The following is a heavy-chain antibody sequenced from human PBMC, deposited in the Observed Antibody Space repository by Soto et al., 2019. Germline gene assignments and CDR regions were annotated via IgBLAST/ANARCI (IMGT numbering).Heavy chain of an antibody. CDR3: ARGFSSSWNWFDP. CDR2: IIPIFGTA. D-gene: IGHD6-13*01. V-gene: IGHV1-69*13. J-gene: IGHJ5*02. CDR1: GGTFSSYA. Sequence: SVKVSCKASGGTFSSYAICWVRQAPGQGLEWMGGIIPIFGTANYAQKFQGRVTITADESTSTAYMELSSLRSEDTAVYYCARGFSSSWNWFDPWGQGTLVTVSS.